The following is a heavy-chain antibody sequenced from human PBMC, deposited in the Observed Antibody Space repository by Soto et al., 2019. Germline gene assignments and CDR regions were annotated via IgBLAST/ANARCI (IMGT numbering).Heavy chain of an antibody. CDR1: GLTFSSYP. CDR3: AKDSEDSSGYYYPHFDY. J-gene: IGHJ4*02. V-gene: IGHV3-23*01. CDR2: ISGSGGST. D-gene: IGHD3-22*01. Sequence: GGSRSLSSAASGLTFSSYPMIWVRQAPGKGLEWVSAISGSGGSTYYADSVKGRFTISRDNSKNTLYLQMNSLRAEDTAVYYCAKDSEDSSGYYYPHFDYWGQGTLVTVSS.